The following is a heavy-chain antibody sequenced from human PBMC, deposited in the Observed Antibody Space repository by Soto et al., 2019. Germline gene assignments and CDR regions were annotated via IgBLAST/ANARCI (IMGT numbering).Heavy chain of an antibody. J-gene: IGHJ4*02. CDR1: GGSVSGGSYY. V-gene: IGHV4-61*01. CDR2: IYYSGST. D-gene: IGHD6-19*01. CDR3: ARDSSGLDY. Sequence: PSETLSLTCTVSGGSVSGGSYYWSWIRQPPGKGLEWIGYIYYSGSTNYNPSLKSRVTISVDTSKNQFSLKLSSVTAADTAVYYCARDSSGLDYWGQGTLVTVSS.